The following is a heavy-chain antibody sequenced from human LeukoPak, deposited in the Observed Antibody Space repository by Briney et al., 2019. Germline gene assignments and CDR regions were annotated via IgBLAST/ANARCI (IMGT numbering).Heavy chain of an antibody. CDR1: GGSFSSGGYY. CDR3: AREVYELRAKYYFDY. Sequence: KPSETLSLTCAVYGGSFSSGGYYWSWIRQHPGKGLEWIGYIYYSGSTYYNPSLKSRVTISVDTSKNQFSLKLSSVTAADTAVYYCAREVYELRAKYYFDYWGQGTLVTVSS. J-gene: IGHJ4*02. CDR2: IYYSGST. V-gene: IGHV4-31*11. D-gene: IGHD1-26*01.